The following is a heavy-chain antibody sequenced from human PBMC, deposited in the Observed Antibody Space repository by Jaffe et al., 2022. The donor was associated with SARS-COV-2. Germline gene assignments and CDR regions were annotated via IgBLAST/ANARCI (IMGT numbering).Heavy chain of an antibody. CDR1: GYTFTSYA. Sequence: QVQLVQSGAEVKKPGASVKVSCKASGYTFTSYAMHWVRQAPGQRLEWMGWINAGNGNTKYSQKFQGRVTITRDTSASTAYMELSSLRSEDTAVYYCAREYYDFWSGYRPTRFDYWGQGTLVTVSS. CDR3: AREYYDFWSGYRPTRFDY. D-gene: IGHD3-3*01. J-gene: IGHJ4*02. V-gene: IGHV1-3*01. CDR2: INAGNGNT.